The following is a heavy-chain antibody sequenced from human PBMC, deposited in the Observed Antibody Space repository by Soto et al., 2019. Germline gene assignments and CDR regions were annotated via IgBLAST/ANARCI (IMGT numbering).Heavy chain of an antibody. V-gene: IGHV3-11*01. Sequence: GGSLRLSCGASGFTFSNYYMSWIRQAPGKGLEWVSYISSTGRTIYYADSVKGRFTVSRDNAQNSLSLKLNSLRVEDTAVYYCARSYRSGWEFDYWGQGTQVTVSS. D-gene: IGHD6-19*01. CDR2: ISSTGRTI. CDR1: GFTFSNYY. J-gene: IGHJ4*02. CDR3: ARSYRSGWEFDY.